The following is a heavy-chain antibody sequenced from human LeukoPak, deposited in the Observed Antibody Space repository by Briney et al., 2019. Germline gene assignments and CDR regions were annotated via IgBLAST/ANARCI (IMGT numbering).Heavy chain of an antibody. V-gene: IGHV3-48*04. Sequence: GGSLRLSCAASGFTFSSYSMNWVRQAPGKGLEWVSYISSSSSTIYYADSVKGRFTISRDNAKNSLYLQMNSLRAEDTAVYYCARRGWFGDPNPLAAVDYWGQGTLVTVSS. J-gene: IGHJ4*02. CDR2: ISSSSSTI. CDR3: ARRGWFGDPNPLAAVDY. CDR1: GFTFSSYS. D-gene: IGHD3-10*01.